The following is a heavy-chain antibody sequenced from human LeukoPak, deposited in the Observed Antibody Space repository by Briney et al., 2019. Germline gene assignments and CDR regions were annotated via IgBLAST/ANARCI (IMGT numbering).Heavy chain of an antibody. CDR3: ARDSSAADFDY. V-gene: IGHV3-21*01. CDR2: ISSGSSFI. Sequence: GGSLRLSCAASGFTFSSYSMNWVRQAPGKGLEWVSSISSGSSFIYYADSVKGRFTISRDNAKNSLYLQMNSLRAEDTAVYYCARDSSAADFDYWGQGALVTVSS. CDR1: GFTFSSYS. J-gene: IGHJ4*02. D-gene: IGHD6-13*01.